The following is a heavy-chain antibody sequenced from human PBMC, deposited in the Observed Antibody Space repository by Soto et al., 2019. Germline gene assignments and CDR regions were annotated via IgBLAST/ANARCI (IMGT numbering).Heavy chain of an antibody. V-gene: IGHV1-69*02. CDR2: FIPILDMA. CDR1: GGTFNTYT. J-gene: IGHJ4*02. CDR3: AITYCRDNSCPRDFDF. D-gene: IGHD2-21*01. Sequence: QVQVVQSGAEVKKPESSVKVSCKPSGGTFNTYTVNWVRLAPGHGLEWMGRFIPILDMANDAQKFQDRVTITADRSTFTAYMELNSLTSDDTAVYYCAITYCRDNSCPRDFDFWGPGTRVTVSS.